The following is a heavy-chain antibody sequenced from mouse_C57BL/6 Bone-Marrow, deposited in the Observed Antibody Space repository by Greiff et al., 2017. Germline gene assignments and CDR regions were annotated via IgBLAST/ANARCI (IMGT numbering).Heavy chain of an antibody. CDR3: AREENDCDVPYYFDY. V-gene: IGHV1-26*01. CDR1: GYTFTDYY. D-gene: IGHD2-4*01. Sequence: EVQLQQSGPELVKPGASVKISCKASGYTFTDYYMNWVKQSHGKSLEWIGDINPNNGGTSYNQKFKGKATLTVDKSSSTAYMELRSLTSEGSAVYYCAREENDCDVPYYFDYWGQGTTLTVSS. J-gene: IGHJ2*01. CDR2: INPNNGGT.